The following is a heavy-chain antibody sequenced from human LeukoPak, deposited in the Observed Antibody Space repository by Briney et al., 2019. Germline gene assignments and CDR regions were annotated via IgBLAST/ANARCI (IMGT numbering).Heavy chain of an antibody. J-gene: IGHJ4*02. CDR3: ARVLDILTGSSPFDY. V-gene: IGHV1-18*01. D-gene: IGHD3-9*01. CDR2: ISAYNGNT. Sequence: ASVKVSCKASGYTFTSYGISGVRHAPEQGREWMGWISAYNGNTNYTQKLQGRVTMTTDTSTSTAYMELRSLRSDDTAVYYCARVLDILTGSSPFDYWGQGTLVTVSS. CDR1: GYTFTSYG.